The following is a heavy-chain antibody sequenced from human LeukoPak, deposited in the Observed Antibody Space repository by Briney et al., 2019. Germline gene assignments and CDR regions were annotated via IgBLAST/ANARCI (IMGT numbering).Heavy chain of an antibody. Sequence: ASVKVSCKASGYTFTSYGISWVRQAPGQGLEWMGWINANSGDTKYAQKFQGRVTMTRDTSISTAYMEPSRLRSDDTAMYYCAREISGYSDYWGQGTLVTVSS. CDR3: AREISGYSDY. CDR1: GYTFTSYG. V-gene: IGHV1-2*02. D-gene: IGHD3-22*01. J-gene: IGHJ4*02. CDR2: INANSGDT.